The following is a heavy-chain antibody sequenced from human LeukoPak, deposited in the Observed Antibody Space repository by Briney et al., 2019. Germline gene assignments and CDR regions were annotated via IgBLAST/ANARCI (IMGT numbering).Heavy chain of an antibody. J-gene: IGHJ4*02. D-gene: IGHD4-11*01. CDR3: TRDRTTITLFEL. Sequence: GSLRLSCAASGFTFSSYAMHWVRQAPGKGLEWVAVISYDGSNKYYADSVKGRFTISRDNSKNTLYLQMNSLRAEDSAVYYCTRDRTTITLFELWGQGTLVTVSS. CDR2: ISYDGSNK. V-gene: IGHV3-30*04. CDR1: GFTFSSYA.